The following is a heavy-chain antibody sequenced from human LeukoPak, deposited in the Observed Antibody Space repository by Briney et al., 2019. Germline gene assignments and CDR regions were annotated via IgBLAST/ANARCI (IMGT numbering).Heavy chain of an antibody. J-gene: IGHJ4*02. CDR3: ARTVAGQRSFDY. V-gene: IGHV4-4*02. D-gene: IGHD6-19*01. CDR2: IYHSGTS. Sequence: SETLSLTCAVPGGSISSSNWWIWVRQPPGKGLEWIGEIYHSGTSNYNPSLKSRVTMSVDKSTNQFSLKLNSVTAADTAVYYCARTVAGQRSFDYWGQGALVTVSS. CDR1: GGSISSSNW.